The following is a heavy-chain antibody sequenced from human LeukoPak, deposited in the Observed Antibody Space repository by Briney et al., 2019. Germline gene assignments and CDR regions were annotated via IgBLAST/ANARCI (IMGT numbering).Heavy chain of an antibody. J-gene: IGHJ4*02. CDR1: GFTFRSYG. D-gene: IGHD3-22*01. CDR2: ISYDGSNK. CDR3: AKLALYYYDSLSNDEIDY. V-gene: IGHV3-30*18. Sequence: GGSLRLSCAASGFTFRSYGMHWVRQAPGKGLEWVAVISYDGSNKYYADSVKGRFTISRDNSKNTLYLQMNSLRAEDTAVYYCAKLALYYYDSLSNDEIDYWGQGTLVTVSS.